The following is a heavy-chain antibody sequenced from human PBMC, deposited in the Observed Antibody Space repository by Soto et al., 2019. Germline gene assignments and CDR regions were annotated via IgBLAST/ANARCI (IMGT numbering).Heavy chain of an antibody. D-gene: IGHD4-17*01. CDR1: GGSISSGGYY. CDR2: IYYSGST. Sequence: QVQLQESGPGLVKPSQTLSLTCTVSGGSISSGGYYWSWIRQHPGKGLEWIGYIYYSGSTYYNPSLKSRVTISVDTSKNQFSLKLSSVTAADTDVYYCARSPRYGDYYYGMDVWGQGTTVTVSS. J-gene: IGHJ6*02. V-gene: IGHV4-31*03. CDR3: ARSPRYGDYYYGMDV.